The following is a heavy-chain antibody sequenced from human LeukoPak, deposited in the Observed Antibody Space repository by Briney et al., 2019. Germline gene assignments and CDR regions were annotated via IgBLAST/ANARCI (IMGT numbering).Heavy chain of an antibody. Sequence: GGSLRLSCAASGFTFSSYGMHWVRQAPGKGLEWVSSISRSSIYIYYADSVKGRFTISRDNAKNSLYLQMNSLRAEDTAVYYCARALYDSSGYYSHFDYWGQGTLVTVSS. CDR2: ISRSSIYI. V-gene: IGHV3-21*01. CDR3: ARALYDSSGYYSHFDY. D-gene: IGHD3-22*01. CDR1: GFTFSSYG. J-gene: IGHJ4*02.